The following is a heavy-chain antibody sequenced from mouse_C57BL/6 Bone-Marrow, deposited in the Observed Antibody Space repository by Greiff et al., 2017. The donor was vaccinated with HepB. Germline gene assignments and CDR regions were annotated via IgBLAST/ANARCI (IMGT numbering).Heavy chain of an antibody. Sequence: VKLMESGPELVKPGASVKISCKASGYAFSSSWMNWVKQRPGKGLEWIGRIYPGDGDTNYNGKFKGKATLTADKSSSTAYMQLSSLTSEDSAVYFCARRLGPGDYWGQGTTLTVSS. CDR1: GYAFSSSW. CDR3: ARRLGPGDY. J-gene: IGHJ2*01. D-gene: IGHD4-1*01. CDR2: IYPGDGDT. V-gene: IGHV1-82*01.